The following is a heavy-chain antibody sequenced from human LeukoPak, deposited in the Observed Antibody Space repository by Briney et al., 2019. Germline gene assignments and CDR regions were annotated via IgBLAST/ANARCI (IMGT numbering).Heavy chain of an antibody. CDR1: GGSFSGYY. D-gene: IGHD6-19*01. Sequence: SETLSLTCAVYGGSFSGYYWSWIRQPPGKGLEWIGEINHSGSTNYNPSLKSRVTISVDTSKNQFSLKLSSVTAADTAVYYCVRGSIAVAGTNYFDYWGQGTLVTVSS. V-gene: IGHV4-34*01. CDR2: INHSGST. J-gene: IGHJ4*02. CDR3: VRGSIAVAGTNYFDY.